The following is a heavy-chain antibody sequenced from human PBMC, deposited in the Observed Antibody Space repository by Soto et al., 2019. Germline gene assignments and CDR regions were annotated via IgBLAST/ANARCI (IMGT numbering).Heavy chain of an antibody. CDR1: GDSFNDYY. Sequence: VQLVQSGAEVKKPGASVKVSCKTSGDSFNDYYIHWVRQAPGQGXXXXXXXXPNGGVTKYAQKFQGRVTVTRDTXXXXXXXXXXXXXXXXXXXXXXXXXXXXXXXXXXXXXXXMDVWGKGTTVTVSS. CDR3: XXXXXXXXXXXXXXXXXMDV. J-gene: IGHJ6*04. V-gene: IGHV1-2*02. CDR2: XXPNGGVT.